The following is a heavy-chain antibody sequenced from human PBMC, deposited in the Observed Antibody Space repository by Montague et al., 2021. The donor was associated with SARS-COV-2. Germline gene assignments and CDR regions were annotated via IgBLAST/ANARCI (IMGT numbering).Heavy chain of an antibody. D-gene: IGHD6-6*01. Sequence: SETLSLTCAVYGGSLSGDHWRWIRQPPGTGLDWIGEGNHSRHKNXNASPKSRITMSVNTSTSQISLKVRSVTAADTAVYYCARGPVGVAARLRYYFDQWGQGTLVTVSS. CDR2: GNHSRHK. V-gene: IGHV4-34*01. CDR3: ARGPVGVAARLRYYFDQ. CDR1: GGSLSGDH. J-gene: IGHJ4*02.